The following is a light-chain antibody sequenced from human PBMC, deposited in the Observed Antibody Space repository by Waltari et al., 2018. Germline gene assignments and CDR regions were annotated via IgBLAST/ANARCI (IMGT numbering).Light chain of an antibody. V-gene: IGKV3-20*01. CDR2: GAS. Sequence: ESVLTQSPGAMSLSPGERVTLSCRATQSVTNNYLAWYQQKPGQAPRLLIFGASNRATGIPDRFSVSGSGTDFTLTINRLEPEDSAVYYCQQYDSSPLTFGGGTTVGIK. J-gene: IGKJ4*01. CDR1: QSVTNNY. CDR3: QQYDSSPLT.